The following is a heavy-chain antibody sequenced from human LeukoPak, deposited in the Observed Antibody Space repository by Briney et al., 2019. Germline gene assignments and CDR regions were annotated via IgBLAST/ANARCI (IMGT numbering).Heavy chain of an antibody. V-gene: IGHV3-23*01. D-gene: IGHD2-2*01. CDR2: ISDSGGST. J-gene: IGHJ4*02. CDR1: GFTYSTYA. CDR3: AKSRFSVVVLTSMPPSDY. Sequence: GGSLRLSCATSGFTYSTYAMSWVRQAPGKGLEWVSAISDSGGSTYYADSVKGRFTISRDNSKNTLFLQMNSLRTEDTAIYYCAKSRFSVVVLTSMPPSDYWGQGTLVTVSS.